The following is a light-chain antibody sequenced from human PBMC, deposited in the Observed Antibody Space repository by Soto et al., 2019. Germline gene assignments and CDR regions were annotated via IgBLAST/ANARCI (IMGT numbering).Light chain of an antibody. CDR2: GAS. CDR3: QQYNSWPWT. J-gene: IGKJ1*01. Sequence: EIVLTHSPGTLSLSPGEIATLSCRASQTVNNNYLAWYQQKPGQAPRLLIYGASTRATGLPPRFSASGSGTEFTLTISSLQSEDFAVYYCQQYNSWPWTFGQGTKVDIK. V-gene: IGKV3-15*01. CDR1: QTVNNN.